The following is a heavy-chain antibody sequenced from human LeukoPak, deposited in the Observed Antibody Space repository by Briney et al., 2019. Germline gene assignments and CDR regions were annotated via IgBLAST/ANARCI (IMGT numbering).Heavy chain of an antibody. Sequence: SSETLSLTCTVSGVSISSYYWSWIRQPPGKGLEWIGEINHSGSTNYNPSLKSRVTISVDTSKNQFSLKLSSVTAADTAVYYCATRTIAAAGTVYYFDYWGQGTLVTVSS. CDR1: GVSISSYY. V-gene: IGHV4-34*01. D-gene: IGHD6-13*01. CDR3: ATRTIAAAGTVYYFDY. J-gene: IGHJ4*02. CDR2: INHSGST.